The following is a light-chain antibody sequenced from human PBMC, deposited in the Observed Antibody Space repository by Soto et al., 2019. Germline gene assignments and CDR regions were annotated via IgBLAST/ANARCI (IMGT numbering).Light chain of an antibody. J-gene: IGKJ3*01. V-gene: IGKV3-15*01. CDR3: QQYNNWPFT. Sequence: EIVMTQSPATLSVSPGERATLSCRASQSVSSNLAWYQQKPGQAPRLLIYGASTRATGITARFSGSGSGTEFTLTISSLQSKDFAVYYCQQYNNWPFTFGPGTKVDIK. CDR2: GAS. CDR1: QSVSSN.